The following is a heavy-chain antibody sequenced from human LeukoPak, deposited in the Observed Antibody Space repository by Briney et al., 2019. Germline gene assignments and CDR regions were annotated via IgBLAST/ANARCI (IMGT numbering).Heavy chain of an antibody. V-gene: IGHV3-21*01. CDR2: ISSSSSYI. J-gene: IGHJ6*04. D-gene: IGHD3-10*02. Sequence: GGSLRLSCAASGFTFNTNTMNWVRQAPGKGLEWVSSISSSSSYIYYADSVKGRFTISRDNAKNSLYLQMNSLRAEDTAVYYCAELGITMIGGVWGKGTTVTISS. CDR3: AELGITMIGGV. CDR1: GFTFNTNT.